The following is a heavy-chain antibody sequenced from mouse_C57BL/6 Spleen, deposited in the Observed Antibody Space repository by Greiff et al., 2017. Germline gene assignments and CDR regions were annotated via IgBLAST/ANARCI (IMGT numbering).Heavy chain of an antibody. CDR3: AKDTTVGAIDY. J-gene: IGHJ4*01. V-gene: IGHV2-3*01. D-gene: IGHD1-1*01. CDR1: GFSLTSYG. CDR2: IWGDGST. Sequence: QVQLQQSGPGLVAPSQRLSITCTVLGFSLTSYGVSWVRQPPGKGLEWLGVIWGDGSTNYHSALISRLSISKDNSKRQVFLKLNSLQTDDTATYYCAKDTTVGAIDYWGQGTSVTVSS.